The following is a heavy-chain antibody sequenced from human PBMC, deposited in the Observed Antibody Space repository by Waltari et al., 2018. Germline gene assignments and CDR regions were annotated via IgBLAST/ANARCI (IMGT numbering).Heavy chain of an antibody. Sequence: QVQLVESGGGVVQPGRSLRLSCAASGFTFSSYAMHWVRQAPGKGLEWVAVISYDGSNKDYADSVKGRFTISRDNSKNTLYLQMNSLRAEDTAVYYCARDRIRGGYSSNWFDPLGPGNPGHRLL. J-gene: IGHJ5*02. D-gene: IGHD5-18*01. CDR3: ARDRIRGGYSSNWFDP. CDR2: ISYDGSNK. V-gene: IGHV3-30-3*01. CDR1: GFTFSSYA.